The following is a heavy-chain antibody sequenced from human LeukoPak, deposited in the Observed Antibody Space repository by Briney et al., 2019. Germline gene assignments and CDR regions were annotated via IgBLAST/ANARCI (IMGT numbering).Heavy chain of an antibody. CDR2: ISAYNGNT. Sequence: ASVKASGKASGHTVTSYGISWVRQSPGQGLEWMGWISAYNGNTNYAQKLQGRITMTTDTSTSTAYMELRSLRSDDTAVYYCARDSQQLAFVYWGQGTLVTVSS. J-gene: IGHJ4*02. D-gene: IGHD6-13*01. V-gene: IGHV1-18*04. CDR3: ARDSQQLAFVY. CDR1: GHTVTSYG.